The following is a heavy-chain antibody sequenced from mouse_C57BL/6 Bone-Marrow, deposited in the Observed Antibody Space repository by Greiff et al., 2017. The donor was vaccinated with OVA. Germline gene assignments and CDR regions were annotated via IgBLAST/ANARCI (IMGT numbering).Heavy chain of an antibody. Sequence: QVQLQQSGPGLVQPSQSLSITCTVSGFSLTSYGVHWVRQSPGKGLEWLGVIWRGGSTDYNAAFMSRLRITKDNSKSQVFFKMNSLQADDTAIYYCAKQDYAWFAYWGQGTLVTVSA. V-gene: IGHV2-5*01. CDR3: AKQDYAWFAY. D-gene: IGHD2-4*01. J-gene: IGHJ3*01. CDR1: GFSLTSYG. CDR2: IWRGGST.